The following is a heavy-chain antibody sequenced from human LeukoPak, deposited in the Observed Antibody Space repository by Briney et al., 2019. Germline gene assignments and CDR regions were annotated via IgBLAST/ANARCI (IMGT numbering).Heavy chain of an antibody. D-gene: IGHD6-13*01. J-gene: IGHJ5*02. CDR1: GGTFSSYA. CDR2: IIPIFGTA. Sequence: ASVKVSCKASGGTFSSYAISWVRQAPGQGLEWMGGIIPIFGTANYAQKLQGRVTMTTDTSTSTAYMELRSLRSDDTAVYYCASIAAAGYNWFDPWGQGTLVTVSS. V-gene: IGHV1-69*05. CDR3: ASIAAAGYNWFDP.